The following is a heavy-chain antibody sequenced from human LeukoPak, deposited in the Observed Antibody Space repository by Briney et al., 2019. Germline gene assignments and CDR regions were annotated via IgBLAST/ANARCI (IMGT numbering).Heavy chain of an antibody. CDR2: IYHSGST. Sequence: PSETLSLTCAVSSGSINSNWWSWVRQPPGKRLEWIGEIYHSGSTNYNPTLKSRVTISVDKSKNQFSLRLTSVTAADTAVYYCARGEEYHSGTVHFDYWGQGILVTVSS. D-gene: IGHD3-10*01. CDR3: ARGEEYHSGTVHFDY. CDR1: SGSINSNW. V-gene: IGHV4-4*02. J-gene: IGHJ4*02.